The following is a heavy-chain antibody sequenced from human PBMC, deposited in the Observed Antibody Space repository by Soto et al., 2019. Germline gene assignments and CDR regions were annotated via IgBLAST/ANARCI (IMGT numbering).Heavy chain of an antibody. D-gene: IGHD3-22*01. CDR2: IYYSGST. V-gene: IGHV4-30-4*01. J-gene: IGHJ4*02. Sequence: QVQLQESSPGLVRPSQTLSLTCTVSGGSISSGDYYWSWIRQPPGKGLEWIGYIYYSGSTYYNPSLKSRVTISVDTSKNQFSLKLSSVTAADTAVYYCARDRTAGDSSGYYYWGQGTLVTVSS. CDR1: GGSISSGDYY. CDR3: ARDRTAGDSSGYYY.